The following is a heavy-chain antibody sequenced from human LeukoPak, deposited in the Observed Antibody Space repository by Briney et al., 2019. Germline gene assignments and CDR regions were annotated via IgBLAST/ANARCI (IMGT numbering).Heavy chain of an antibody. J-gene: IGHJ4*01. CDR2: ISPTGSTT. D-gene: IGHD1-1*01. CDR1: GFSFSGHW. V-gene: IGHV3-74*01. CDR3: SRGPYCNWSRLYF. Sequence: PGGSLRLSCTASGFSFSGHWMHWARQLPGKGLVWVSRISPTGSTTSYADSVKGRFTVSRDNAKNTLYLQVNNLRAEDTAVYYCSRGPYCNWSRLYFWGQGTLLTVSS.